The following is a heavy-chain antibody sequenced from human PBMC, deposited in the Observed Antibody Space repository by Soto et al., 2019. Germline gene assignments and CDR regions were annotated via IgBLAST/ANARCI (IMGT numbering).Heavy chain of an antibody. CDR2: ISAYNGNT. Sequence: ASVTVSCKASGYTFTSYGISWVRQAPGQGLEWMGWISAYNGNTNYAQKLQGRVTMTTDTSTSTAYMELRSLRSDDTAVYYCARDESDCGGDCYPRAFDIWGQGTIGT. CDR3: ARDESDCGGDCYPRAFDI. CDR1: GYTFTSYG. J-gene: IGHJ3*02. D-gene: IGHD2-21*02. V-gene: IGHV1-18*01.